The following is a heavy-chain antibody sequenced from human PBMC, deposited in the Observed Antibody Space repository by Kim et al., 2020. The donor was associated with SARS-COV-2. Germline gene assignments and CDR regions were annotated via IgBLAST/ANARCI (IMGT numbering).Heavy chain of an antibody. CDR2: IIPIFGTA. CDR1: GGTFSSYA. Sequence: SVKVSCKASGGTFSSYAISWVRQAPGQGLEWMGGIIPIFGTANYAQKFQGRVTITADESTSTAYMELSSLRSEDTAVYYCARGGRAYYDFWSGSQGESWFDPWGQGTLVTVSS. J-gene: IGHJ5*02. D-gene: IGHD3-3*01. CDR3: ARGGRAYYDFWSGSQGESWFDP. V-gene: IGHV1-69*13.